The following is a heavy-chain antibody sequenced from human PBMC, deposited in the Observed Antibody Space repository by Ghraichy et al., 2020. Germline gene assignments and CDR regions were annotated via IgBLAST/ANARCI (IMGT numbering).Heavy chain of an antibody. CDR2: IRSKANSYAT. D-gene: IGHD3-3*01. J-gene: IGHJ5*02. CDR3: TRHDSRDFWSGYTLPPGTTGGFDP. Sequence: GGSLRLSCAASGFTFSGSAMHWVRQASGKGLEWVGRIRSKANSYATAYAASVKGRFTISRDDSKNTAYLQMNSLKTEDTAVYYCTRHDSRDFWSGYTLPPGTTGGFDPWGQGTLVTVSS. CDR1: GFTFSGSA. V-gene: IGHV3-73*01.